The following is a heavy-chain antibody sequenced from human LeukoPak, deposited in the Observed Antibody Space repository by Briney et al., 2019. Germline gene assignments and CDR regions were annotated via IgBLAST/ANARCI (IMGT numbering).Heavy chain of an antibody. CDR2: MSPNSGDT. Sequence: ASVKVSCKASGYTFTSYDFNWVRQATGQRPEWMGWMSPNSGDTGYAQKFQDRVTMTRNTSISTAYMELSSLRSDDTAVYYCAREPPRGYCSSTSCSQPFDYWGQGTLVTVSS. CDR1: GYTFTSYD. J-gene: IGHJ4*02. CDR3: AREPPRGYCSSTSCSQPFDY. D-gene: IGHD2-2*01. V-gene: IGHV1-8*01.